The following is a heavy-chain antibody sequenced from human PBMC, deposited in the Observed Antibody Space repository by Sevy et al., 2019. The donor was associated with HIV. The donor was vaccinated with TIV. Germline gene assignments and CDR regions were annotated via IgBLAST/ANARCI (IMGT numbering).Heavy chain of an antibody. J-gene: IGHJ2*01. D-gene: IGHD3-22*01. CDR3: ARDGRYYYDSSGSEFDL. Sequence: GESLKISCAASGFTFSDYYMSWIRQAPGKGLEWVSYISSSGSTIYYADSVKGRFTISRDNAKNSLYLQMNSLRAEDTAVYYCARDGRYYYDSSGSEFDLWGRGTLVTVSS. CDR2: ISSSGSTI. CDR1: GFTFSDYY. V-gene: IGHV3-11*04.